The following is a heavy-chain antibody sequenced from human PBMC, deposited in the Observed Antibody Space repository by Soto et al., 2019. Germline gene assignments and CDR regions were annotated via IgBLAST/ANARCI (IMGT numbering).Heavy chain of an antibody. CDR2: ITTTSSTM. Sequence: HPGGSLRLSCTPSGFIFSDYSMNWVRQAPGKGLEWISYITTTSSTMYYADSVKGRFTISRDNAKNSLYLQVNSLRDEDTAVYYCARDSSGRQYYGMDVWGQGTTVTVSS. J-gene: IGHJ6*02. CDR1: GFIFSDYS. D-gene: IGHD3-22*01. CDR3: ARDSSGRQYYGMDV. V-gene: IGHV3-48*02.